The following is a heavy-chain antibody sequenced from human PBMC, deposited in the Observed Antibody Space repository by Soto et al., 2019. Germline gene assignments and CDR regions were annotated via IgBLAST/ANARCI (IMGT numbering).Heavy chain of an antibody. V-gene: IGHV1-18*01. CDR3: ARVRNPILVGAIYYYGMDV. Sequence: ASVKVSCKASGYTFTSYGISWVRQAPGQGLEWMGWISAYNGNTNYAQKLQGRVTMTTDTSTSTAYMELRSLRSDDTAVYYGARVRNPILVGAIYYYGMDVWGQGTTVTVSS. D-gene: IGHD1-26*01. CDR1: GYTFTSYG. CDR2: ISAYNGNT. J-gene: IGHJ6*02.